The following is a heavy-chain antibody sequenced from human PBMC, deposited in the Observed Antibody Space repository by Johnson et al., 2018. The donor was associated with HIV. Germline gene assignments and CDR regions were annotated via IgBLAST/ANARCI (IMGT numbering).Heavy chain of an antibody. CDR2: IKQDGSEK. Sequence: VQLLESGGGLVQPGGSLRLSCAASGFTFSSYWMSWVRQAPGKGLEWVANIKQDGSEKYYVDSVKGRFTISRDNAKNSLYLQMNSLRAEDTAVYYCARDLGYNFWSGYRDDAFDIWGQGTMVTVSS. D-gene: IGHD3-3*01. V-gene: IGHV3-7*01. CDR3: ARDLGYNFWSGYRDDAFDI. CDR1: GFTFSSYW. J-gene: IGHJ3*02.